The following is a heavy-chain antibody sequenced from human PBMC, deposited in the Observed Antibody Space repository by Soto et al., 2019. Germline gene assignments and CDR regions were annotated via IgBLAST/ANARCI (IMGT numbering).Heavy chain of an antibody. D-gene: IGHD6-19*01. J-gene: IGHJ4*02. CDR3: ARYSSAWGL. CDR2: IKYDGSET. V-gene: IGHV3-7*01. Sequence: EEHLVESGGGLVQPGGSLRLSCAASGFTFSTYLMSWVRQAPGKGLEWVANIKYDGSETYYVDSVKGRFTISRENAKNSLYLQMNSLRGEDTAVYYCARYSSAWGLWGQGTLVTVSS. CDR1: GFTFSTYL.